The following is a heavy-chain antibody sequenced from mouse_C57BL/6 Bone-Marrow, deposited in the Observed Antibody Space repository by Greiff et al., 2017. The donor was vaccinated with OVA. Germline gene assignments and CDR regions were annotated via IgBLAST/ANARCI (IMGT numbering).Heavy chain of an antibody. CDR2: IFPGGGGT. D-gene: IGHD1-1*01. J-gene: IGHJ2*01. V-gene: IGHV1-75*01. CDR1: GYTFTDSY. CDR3: ARGAPTVVDY. Sequence: VKLVESGPELVKPGASVKISCKASGYTFTDSYINWVKQRPGQGLEWIGWIFPGGGGTYYNEKFKGKATLTVDKSSSTAYLLLSSLTCEDAAVYFCARGAPTVVDYWGQGTTLTVSS.